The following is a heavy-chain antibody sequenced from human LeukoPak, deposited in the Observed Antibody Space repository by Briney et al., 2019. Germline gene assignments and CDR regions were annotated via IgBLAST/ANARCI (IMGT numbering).Heavy chain of an antibody. CDR2: MRQDGSDK. D-gene: IGHD6-19*01. V-gene: IGHV3-7*01. CDR1: GFTSSTAW. Sequence: GGSLTLSCAVSGFTSSTAWLTWVRQAPGKGLEWVADMRQDGSDKYYVDSVKGRFFISGDNAKDSLYLQMSSLRAEDTAVYYCATSPAGQWLVDYWGQGALVTVSS. J-gene: IGHJ4*02. CDR3: ATSPAGQWLVDY.